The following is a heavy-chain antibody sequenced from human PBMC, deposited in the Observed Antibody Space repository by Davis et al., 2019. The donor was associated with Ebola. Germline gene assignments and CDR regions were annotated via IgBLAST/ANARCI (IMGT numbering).Heavy chain of an antibody. Sequence: GGSLRLSCAASGFTVSSNYMSWVRQAPGKGLEWVSVIYSGGSTYYADSVKGRFTISRDNSKSTLYLQMNSLRAEDTAVYYCAKDRGSSGWYPIDYWGQGTLVTVSS. D-gene: IGHD6-19*01. CDR2: IYSGGST. CDR3: AKDRGSSGWYPIDY. J-gene: IGHJ4*02. V-gene: IGHV3-53*01. CDR1: GFTVSSNY.